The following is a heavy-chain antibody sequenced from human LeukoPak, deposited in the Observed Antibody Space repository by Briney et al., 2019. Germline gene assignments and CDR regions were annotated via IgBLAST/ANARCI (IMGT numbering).Heavy chain of an antibody. CDR3: ARVSSSWYDYFDY. Sequence: ASVKVSRKASGYTFTGYYMHWVRQAPGQGLEWMGWINPNSGGTNYAQKFQGRVTMTRDTSISTAYMELSRLRSDDTAVYYCARVSSSWYDYFDYWGQGTLVTVSS. D-gene: IGHD6-13*01. CDR1: GYTFTGYY. J-gene: IGHJ4*02. CDR2: INPNSGGT. V-gene: IGHV1-2*02.